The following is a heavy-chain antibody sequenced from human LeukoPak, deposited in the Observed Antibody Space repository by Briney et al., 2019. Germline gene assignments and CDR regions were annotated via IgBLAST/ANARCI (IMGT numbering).Heavy chain of an antibody. CDR1: GGSISSSSYY. J-gene: IGHJ6*03. CDR3: AREPFTVTTWGGSYYYYYMDV. V-gene: IGHV4-39*02. D-gene: IGHD4-17*01. Sequence: SETLSLTCTVSGGSISSSSYYWGWIRQPPGKGLEWIGSIYYSGSTYYNPSLKSRVTISVDTSKNQFSLKLSSVTAADTAVYYCAREPFTVTTWGGSYYYYYMDVWGKGTTVTISS. CDR2: IYYSGST.